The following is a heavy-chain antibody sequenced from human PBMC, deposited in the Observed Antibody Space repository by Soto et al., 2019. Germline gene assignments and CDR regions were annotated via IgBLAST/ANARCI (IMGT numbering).Heavy chain of an antibody. D-gene: IGHD3-9*01. CDR2: IQYSGNT. Sequence: GSGGSLRTGAYYVGWIRQPPGKGLEWIGSIQYSGNTYYNPSLKSRLTTSVDTSKNQLSLKLSSVTDADTAVYYSAKAMTGDKRTFDVWGQGPMVT. CDR1: GGSLRTGAYY. V-gene: IGHV4-39*01. J-gene: IGHJ3*01. CDR3: AKAMTGDKRTFDV.